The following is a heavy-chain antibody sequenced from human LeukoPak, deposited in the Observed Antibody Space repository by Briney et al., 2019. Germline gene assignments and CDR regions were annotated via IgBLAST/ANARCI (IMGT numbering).Heavy chain of an antibody. D-gene: IGHD3-10*01. V-gene: IGHV4-34*01. Sequence: SETLPLTCAVYGGSFSGYYWSWIRQPPGKGLEWIGEINHSGSTNYNPSLKSRVTISVDTSKNQFSLKLSSVTAADTAVYYCARSPLWFGEGIRESDYWGQGTLVTVSS. CDR2: INHSGST. CDR1: GGSFSGYY. CDR3: ARSPLWFGEGIRESDY. J-gene: IGHJ4*02.